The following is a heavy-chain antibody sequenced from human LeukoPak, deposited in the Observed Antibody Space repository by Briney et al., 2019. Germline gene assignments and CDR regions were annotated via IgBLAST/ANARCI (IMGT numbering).Heavy chain of an antibody. J-gene: IGHJ4*02. D-gene: IGHD1-26*01. CDR2: IYYSGST. CDR3: ARAALTMGATKFDY. CDR1: GGSISSYY. V-gene: IGHV4-59*01. Sequence: SGTLSLTCTVSGGSISSYYWSWIRQPPGKGLEWIGYIYYSGSTNYNPSLKSRVTISLDASKNQFSLKLSSVTAADTALYYCARAALTMGATKFDYWGQGTLVTVSS.